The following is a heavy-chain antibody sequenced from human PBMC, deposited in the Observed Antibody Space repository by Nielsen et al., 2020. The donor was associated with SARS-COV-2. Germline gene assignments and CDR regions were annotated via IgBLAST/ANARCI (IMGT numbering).Heavy chain of an antibody. CDR1: GFTFCTYA. CDR2: ISSNGGST. Sequence: GGSLSLSCASSGFTFCTYAMHWVRQAPGKGLEYVSAISSNGGSTYYANSVKGRFTISRDNSKNTLYLQMGSLRAEDMAVYYCARGGTQHCSGGSCYSVTFDYWGQGTLVTVSS. J-gene: IGHJ4*02. CDR3: ARGGTQHCSGGSCYSVTFDY. V-gene: IGHV3-64*01. D-gene: IGHD2-15*01.